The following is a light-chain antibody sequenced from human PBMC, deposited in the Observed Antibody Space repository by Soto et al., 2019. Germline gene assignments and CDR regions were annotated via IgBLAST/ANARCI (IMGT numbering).Light chain of an antibody. Sequence: DIQMTQSPSSLSASVGDRVTITCRASQSISNSANWYQQKAGKAPKLLIYAASSLESGVPSRFSGSGSGTDFTLTISSLQPADFAMYYCQQSYSAPLTFGGGTKVEIK. J-gene: IGKJ4*01. CDR2: AAS. CDR3: QQSYSAPLT. V-gene: IGKV1-39*01. CDR1: QSISNS.